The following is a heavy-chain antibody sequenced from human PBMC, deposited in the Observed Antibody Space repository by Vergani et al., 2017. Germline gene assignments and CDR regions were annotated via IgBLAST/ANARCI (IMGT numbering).Heavy chain of an antibody. Sequence: QVTLKESGPVLVKPKETLTLTCTVSGFSLSNARMGVSWIRQPPGKALEWLAHIFSNDEKSYSTSLKSRLTISKDTSKSQVVLTMTNMDPVDTATYYCARTGDFWSGWDYWGQGTLVTVSS. D-gene: IGHD3-3*01. CDR2: IFSNDEK. V-gene: IGHV2-26*01. J-gene: IGHJ4*02. CDR1: GFSLSNARMG. CDR3: ARTGDFWSGWDY.